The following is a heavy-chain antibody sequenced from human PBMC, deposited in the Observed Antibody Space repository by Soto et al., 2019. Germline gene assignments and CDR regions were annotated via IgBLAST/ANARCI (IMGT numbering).Heavy chain of an antibody. CDR2: IDYSGTA. CDR1: YGSISVSNVF. J-gene: IGHJ4*02. CDR3: ARTTGRHLDC. D-gene: IGHD4-4*01. V-gene: IGHV4-39*01. Sequence: SETLSLTCTVSYGSISVSNVFWGWVRQPPGKGLEWIGNIDYSGTAYFNPSLGTRVTFPVDTSKNQFSLTLYSVTAADTAVYYCARTTGRHLDCWGQGTLVTVSS.